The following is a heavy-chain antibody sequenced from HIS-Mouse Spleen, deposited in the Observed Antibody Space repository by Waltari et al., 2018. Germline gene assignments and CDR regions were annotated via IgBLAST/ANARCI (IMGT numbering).Heavy chain of an antibody. CDR1: GFTFSSYW. CDR2: SNRDGSST. J-gene: IGHJ3*02. CDR3: ARDLELDAFDI. V-gene: IGHV3-74*01. Sequence: EVQLVESGGGLVQPGGSLRLSCAASGFTFSSYWMHWVRQAPGTGLVWVSRSNRDGSSTSYADSVKGRFTISRDNAKNTLYLQMNSLRAEDTAVYYCARDLELDAFDIWGQGTMVTVSS. D-gene: IGHD1-1*01.